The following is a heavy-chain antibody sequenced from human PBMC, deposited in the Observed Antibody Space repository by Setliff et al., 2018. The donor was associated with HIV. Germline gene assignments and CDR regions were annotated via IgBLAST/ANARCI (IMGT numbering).Heavy chain of an antibody. CDR1: GDSISRGPFY. Sequence: SETLSLTCTVSGDSISRGPFYWSWIRQSAGRGLEWIGRGYTNGDTNYNPSIRSRVIISVDMSQNQFFLTLVYVTAADTALYYCARCPSHHMPEAGKKTIYYHYRDVWGKGTTVTVSS. V-gene: IGHV4-61*02. J-gene: IGHJ6*03. CDR3: ARCPSHHMPEAGKKTIYYHYRDV. D-gene: IGHD6-13*01. CDR2: GYTNGDT.